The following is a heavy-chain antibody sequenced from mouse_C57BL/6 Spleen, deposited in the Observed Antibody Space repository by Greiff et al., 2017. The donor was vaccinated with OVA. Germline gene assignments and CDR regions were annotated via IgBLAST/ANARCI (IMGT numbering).Heavy chain of an antibody. CDR1: GYTFTSYC. D-gene: IGHD2-4*01. CDR2: IDPYDSYT. V-gene: IGHV1-59*01. Sequence: QVQLQQPGAELVRPGPSVKLSCKASGYTFTSYCMHWVKQRPGKGLAWIGVIDPYDSYTNYNQKFKGKATLTVDTSSSTAYMQLSSLTSEDSAVYYCARWDYDSDWGQGTTLTVSS. J-gene: IGHJ2*01. CDR3: ARWDYDSD.